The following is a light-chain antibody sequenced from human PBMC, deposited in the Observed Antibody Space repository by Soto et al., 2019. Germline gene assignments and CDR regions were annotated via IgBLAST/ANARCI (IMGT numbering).Light chain of an antibody. CDR2: EAS. J-gene: IGKJ4*01. CDR3: QQYNYWPPLT. CDR1: QTVSSS. V-gene: IGKV3-11*01. Sequence: EIVLTQSPATLSLSPGERATLSCRASQTVSSSLAWYQQKPGQAPRLLIYEASNRATGIPARFSGSGSGADFTLTISSLQSEDFAVYFCQQYNYWPPLTFGGGTKVEIK.